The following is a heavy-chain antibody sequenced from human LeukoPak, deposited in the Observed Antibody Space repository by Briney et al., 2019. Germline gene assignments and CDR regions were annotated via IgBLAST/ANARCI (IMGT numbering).Heavy chain of an antibody. CDR1: GFTFSNYA. CDR3: AKDLTYYYGLGSSTNAFDI. Sequence: QPGGSLRLFCAASGFTFSNYAMSWVRQAPGKGLEWVSGISGSGDYTYYADSLKGRFTISRDNSKNTLYLQMNSLRAEDTALYYCAKDLTYYYGLGSSTNAFDIWGQGTMVTVSS. V-gene: IGHV3-23*01. D-gene: IGHD3-10*01. CDR2: ISGSGDYT. J-gene: IGHJ3*02.